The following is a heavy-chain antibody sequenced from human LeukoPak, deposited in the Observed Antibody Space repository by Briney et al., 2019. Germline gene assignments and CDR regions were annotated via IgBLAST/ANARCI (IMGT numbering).Heavy chain of an antibody. CDR2: IIPIFGTA. Sequence: SVKVSCKASGGTFSSYAISWVRQAPGQGLEWMGGIIPIFGTANYAQKFQGRVTITADESTSTAYMELNSLRAEDTAVYYCAKDSYYYDSNGSPPFFDYWGQGTLVTVSS. CDR1: GGTFSSYA. D-gene: IGHD3-22*01. J-gene: IGHJ4*02. V-gene: IGHV1-69*13. CDR3: AKDSYYYDSNGSPPFFDY.